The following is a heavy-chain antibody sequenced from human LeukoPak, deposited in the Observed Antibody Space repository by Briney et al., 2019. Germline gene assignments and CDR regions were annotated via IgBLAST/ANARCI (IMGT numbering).Heavy chain of an antibody. CDR3: ARAGSHYDFWSGSYDAFDI. Sequence: GGSLRLSCAASGFTFSSYSMNWVRQAPGKGLEWVSYISSSSSTIYYADSVKGRFTISRDNAKNSLYLQMNSLRAEDTAVYYCARAGSHYDFWSGSYDAFDIWGQGTMVTVSS. D-gene: IGHD3-3*01. CDR1: GFTFSSYS. J-gene: IGHJ3*02. CDR2: ISSSSSTI. V-gene: IGHV3-48*04.